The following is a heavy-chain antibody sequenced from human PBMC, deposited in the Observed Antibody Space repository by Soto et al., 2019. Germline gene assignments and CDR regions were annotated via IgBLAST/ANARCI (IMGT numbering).Heavy chain of an antibody. D-gene: IGHD3-10*01. V-gene: IGHV1-24*01. CDR2: FDPEDGET. Sequence: QVQLVQSGAEVKKPGASVKVSCKVSGYTLTELSMPWVRQAPGKGLEWLGGFDPEDGETIYAEKFQGRVTMTEETSTDQAYMELGSLRSEDTAVYYCATGVAYGSGWWFDPWGQGTLVTVSS. CDR3: ATGVAYGSGWWFDP. J-gene: IGHJ5*02. CDR1: GYTLTELS.